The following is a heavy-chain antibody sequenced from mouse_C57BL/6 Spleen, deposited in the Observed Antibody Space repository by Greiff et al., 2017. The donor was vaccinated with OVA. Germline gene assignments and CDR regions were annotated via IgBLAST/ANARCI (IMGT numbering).Heavy chain of an antibody. D-gene: IGHD4-1*01. V-gene: IGHV1-59*01. CDR3: ARRPLTGTAMDY. CDR1: GYTFTSYW. Sequence: QVHVKQSGAELVRPGTSVTLSCKASGYTFTSYWMHWVKQRPGQGLEWIGVIDPSDSYTNYTQKFKGKATLTVDTSSSTAYMQLSSLTSEDSAVYYCARRPLTGTAMDYWGQGTSVTVSS. CDR2: IDPSDSYT. J-gene: IGHJ4*01.